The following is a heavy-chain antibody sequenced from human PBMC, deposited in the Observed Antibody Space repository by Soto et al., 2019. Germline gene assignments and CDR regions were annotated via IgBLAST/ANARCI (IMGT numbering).Heavy chain of an antibody. CDR1: GYTFTNYG. Sequence: VASVKVSCKASGYTFTNYGISWVRQAPGQGLEWMGWISPYSGNTNSAQKLQGRVTMTTDASTSSAYRELRSLRSDDTAVYYCASAGLYYDFWSGYFSFDYWGQGTLVTVSS. V-gene: IGHV1-18*04. CDR2: ISPYSGNT. CDR3: ASAGLYYDFWSGYFSFDY. D-gene: IGHD3-3*01. J-gene: IGHJ4*02.